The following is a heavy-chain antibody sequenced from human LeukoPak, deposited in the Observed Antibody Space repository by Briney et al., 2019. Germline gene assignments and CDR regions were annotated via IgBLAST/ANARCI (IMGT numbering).Heavy chain of an antibody. CDR2: IKSKTDGGTT. J-gene: IGHJ4*02. CDR3: TTHIVVVTDFDY. D-gene: IGHD2-21*02. V-gene: IGHV3-15*01. Sequence: PGRSLRLSCAASGFTFSSYAMHWVRQAPGKGLEWVGCIKSKTDGGTTDYAAPVKGRFTISRDDSKNTLYLQMNSLKTEDTAVYYCTTHIVVVTDFDYWGQGTLVTVSS. CDR1: GFTFSSYA.